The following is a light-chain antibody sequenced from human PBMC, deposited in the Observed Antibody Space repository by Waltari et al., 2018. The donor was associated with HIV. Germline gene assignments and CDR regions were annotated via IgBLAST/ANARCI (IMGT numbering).Light chain of an antibody. J-gene: IGLJ2*01. V-gene: IGLV1-47*01. CDR1: SPHIGPNN. CDR3: ASRDDSLSVHVI. CDR2: RND. Sequence: QSVLSQSPAASGTPGQRVTLPCSGSSPHIGPNNVSWYQQVAGTAPKRLSYRNDQRPSGVPDRFSGSKSGTSASLVISGLRSEDEADYYCASRDDSLSVHVIFGGGTKLTVL.